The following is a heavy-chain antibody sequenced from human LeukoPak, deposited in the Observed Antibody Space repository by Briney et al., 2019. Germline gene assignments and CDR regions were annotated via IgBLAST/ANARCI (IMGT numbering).Heavy chain of an antibody. V-gene: IGHV4-34*01. D-gene: IGHD3-10*01. CDR3: ARGGYYYGSGSYYKGRMYYYYMDV. CDR2: INHRGST. J-gene: IGHJ6*03. CDR1: GGSFSGYY. Sequence: SETLSLTCAVYGGSFSGYYWSWIRQPPGKGLEWIGEINHRGSTNYNPYLKSRVTISVDTSKNQFSLKLSSVTAADTAVYYCARGGYYYGSGSYYKGRMYYYYMDVWGKGTTVTVSS.